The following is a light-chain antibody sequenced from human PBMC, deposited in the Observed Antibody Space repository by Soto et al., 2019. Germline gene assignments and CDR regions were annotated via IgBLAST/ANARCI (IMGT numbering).Light chain of an antibody. V-gene: IGKV3-11*01. CDR1: QTVSNY. CDR2: DTS. Sequence: EIVLTQSPAILSLSPGDTATLSCRASQTVSNYLTWYQQKPGQAPRLPIYDTSKRAAGIPARFSGSGSGTDFTLTISSLEPEDFADYYCQQRSSWPLFGGGTKVDIK. CDR3: QQRSSWPL. J-gene: IGKJ4*01.